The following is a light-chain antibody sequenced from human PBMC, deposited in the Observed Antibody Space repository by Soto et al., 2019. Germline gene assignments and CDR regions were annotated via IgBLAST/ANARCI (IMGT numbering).Light chain of an antibody. J-gene: IGKJ5*01. Sequence: EIVLTQSPANLSLSPGDRATPSCSASQRINRYLAWYQQKPGQAPRLLIYYASNRAAGIPARFSGSGSGTDFTLTISSLEPEDFAVYYCQQRSNWPPITFGQGTRLEIK. CDR2: YAS. CDR1: QRINRY. CDR3: QQRSNWPPIT. V-gene: IGKV3-11*01.